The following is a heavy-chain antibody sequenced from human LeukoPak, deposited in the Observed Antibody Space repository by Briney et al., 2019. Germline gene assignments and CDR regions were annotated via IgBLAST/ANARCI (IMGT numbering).Heavy chain of an antibody. V-gene: IGHV4-38-2*01. J-gene: IGHJ4*02. CDR1: GYSISRGYH. CDR2: IHHSGST. D-gene: IGHD1-1*01. CDR3: ARVNWNPDY. Sequence: PSETLSLTCAVSGYSISRGYHWGWIRQPPGKGLEWIGSIHHSGSTYYNSSPKSRVTISVDTSKNQFSLKVSSVTAADTAVYYCARVNWNPDYWGQGTLVTVSS.